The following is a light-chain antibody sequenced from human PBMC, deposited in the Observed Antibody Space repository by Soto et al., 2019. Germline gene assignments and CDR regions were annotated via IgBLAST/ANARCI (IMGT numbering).Light chain of an antibody. CDR2: GAS. V-gene: IGKV1-39*01. CDR1: QSISTY. CDR3: QHGSFTLT. Sequence: DIQMTQSPSSLSASVGDRVTITCRASQSISTYLNWYQQKLGKAPKLLISGASSLQGGVPSRFSGSGSGTDFTLTISSLQPEDFATYYCQHGSFTLTLGGGTKVDIK. J-gene: IGKJ4*01.